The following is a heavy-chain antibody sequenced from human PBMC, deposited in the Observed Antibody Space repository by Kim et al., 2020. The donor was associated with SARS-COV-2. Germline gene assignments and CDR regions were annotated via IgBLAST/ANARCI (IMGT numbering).Heavy chain of an antibody. CDR3: AKDRSIAAAGTLDY. V-gene: IGHV3-23*01. J-gene: IGHJ4*02. Sequence: DAVKGRFTISRDNSKNTLYLQMNSLRAEDTAVYYCAKDRSIAAAGTLDYWGQGTLVTVSS. D-gene: IGHD6-13*01.